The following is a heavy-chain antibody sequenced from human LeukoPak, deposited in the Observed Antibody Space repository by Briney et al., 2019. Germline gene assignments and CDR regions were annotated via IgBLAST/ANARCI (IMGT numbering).Heavy chain of an antibody. CDR1: GGSISSYY. V-gene: IGHV4-39*07. CDR2: IYYGGST. D-gene: IGHD3-10*01. J-gene: IGHJ4*02. Sequence: PSETLSLTCTVSGGSISSYYWSWIRQPPGKGLEWIGSIYYGGSTYYNPSLKSRVTISVDTSKNQFSLKLSSVTAADTAVYYCARDKGGSGSYRVDYWGQGTLVTVSS. CDR3: ARDKGGSGSYRVDY.